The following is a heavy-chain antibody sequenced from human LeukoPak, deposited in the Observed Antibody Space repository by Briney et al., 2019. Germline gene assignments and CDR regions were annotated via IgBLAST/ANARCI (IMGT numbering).Heavy chain of an antibody. CDR1: GGSISSSSYY. Sequence: SETLSLTCTVSGGSISSSSYYWGWIRQPPGKGLEWLGSIYYSGSTYYNPSLKSRVTISVDTSKNQFSLKLSSVTAADTAVYYCARAKYYYGSGSYYYFDYWGQGTLVTVSS. CDR2: IYYSGST. CDR3: ARAKYYYGSGSYYYFDY. J-gene: IGHJ4*02. D-gene: IGHD3-10*01. V-gene: IGHV4-39*07.